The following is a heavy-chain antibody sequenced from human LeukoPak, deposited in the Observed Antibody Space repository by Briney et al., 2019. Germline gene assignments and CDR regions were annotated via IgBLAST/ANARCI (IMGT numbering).Heavy chain of an antibody. Sequence: VASVKVSCKASGDTFSSNTITWVRQAPGQGLEWMGGIVPIFGSSKYAQKFQGRVTITTDESTNTAYMELSSLRSEDTAVYYCARDMEGLHGRGMDVWGKGTTVTVSS. CDR2: IVPIFGSS. D-gene: IGHD4-11*01. J-gene: IGHJ6*03. CDR3: ARDMEGLHGRGMDV. V-gene: IGHV1-69*05. CDR1: GDTFSSNT.